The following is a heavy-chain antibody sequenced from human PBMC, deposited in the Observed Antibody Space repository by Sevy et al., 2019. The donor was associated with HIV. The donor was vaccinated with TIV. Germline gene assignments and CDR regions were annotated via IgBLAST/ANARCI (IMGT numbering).Heavy chain of an antibody. CDR1: GGSISCSSYY. CDR3: VRRLPHSLGWSFDY. J-gene: IGHJ4*02. V-gene: IGHV4-39*01. CDR2: LYYGGST. D-gene: IGHD6-19*01. Sequence: SETLSLTCTVSGGSISCSSYYWGWIRQPPGKGLEWIGCLYYGGSTYSNPSLKSRVTMSVDTSRNQFSLTLSSVTAADTAVYYCVRRLPHSLGWSFDYWGQGTLVTVSS.